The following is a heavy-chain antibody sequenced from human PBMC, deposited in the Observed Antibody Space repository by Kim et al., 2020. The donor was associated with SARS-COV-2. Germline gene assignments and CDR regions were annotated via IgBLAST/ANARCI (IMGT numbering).Heavy chain of an antibody. CDR1: GFTFSSYG. D-gene: IGHD6-19*01. V-gene: IGHV3-30*18. CDR2: ISYDGSNK. Sequence: GGSLRLSCAASGFTFSSYGMHWVRQAPGKGLEWVAVISYDGSNKYYADSVKGRFTISRDNSKNTLYLQMNSLRAEDTAVYYCAKEEQWPTTNFDYWGQRTLVTVSS. J-gene: IGHJ4*02. CDR3: AKEEQWPTTNFDY.